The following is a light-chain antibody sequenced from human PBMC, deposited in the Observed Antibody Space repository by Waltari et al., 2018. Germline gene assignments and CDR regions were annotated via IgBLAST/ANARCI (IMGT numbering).Light chain of an antibody. V-gene: IGKV3-20*01. J-gene: IGKJ1*01. CDR3: QHYGSPPGT. CDR2: GAS. Sequence: DIVLTQSPGNLSLSPGERATLSCRASQTISNTYLVWFQQKRGQAPRLLIYGASNRATGIPDRFSGSGSGTDFTLTISRLEPEDFAMYYCQHYGSPPGTFGQGTNVEIK. CDR1: QTISNTY.